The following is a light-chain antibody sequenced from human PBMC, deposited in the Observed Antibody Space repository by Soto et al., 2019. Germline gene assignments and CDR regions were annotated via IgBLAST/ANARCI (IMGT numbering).Light chain of an antibody. J-gene: IGKJ4*01. CDR2: DTS. CDR1: HDIGTY. V-gene: IGKV1-33*01. CDR3: QQFDSVPLT. Sequence: DVQMTQSPSSLSASVGDRVTITCQASHDIGTYLNWHQHKPGKAPKLLIFDTSHLATGVPARFSGSGSDTYFTFTITNLQAEDFAAYYCQQFDSVPLTFGGGTHVEI.